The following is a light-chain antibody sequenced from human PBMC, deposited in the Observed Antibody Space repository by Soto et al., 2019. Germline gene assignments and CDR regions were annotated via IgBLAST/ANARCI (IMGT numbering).Light chain of an antibody. CDR2: DAS. CDR3: HEYNTWPWT. J-gene: IGKJ1*01. CDR1: QSISSSY. V-gene: IGKV3D-15*01. Sequence: EIVLTQSAGTLSLSPGERATLSCRASQSISSSYLAWYQQKPGQAPRLLIYDASNRPTDIPARFSGSGSGTDFTLTISSLQSEDFAVYYCHEYNTWPWTFGQGTKVDI.